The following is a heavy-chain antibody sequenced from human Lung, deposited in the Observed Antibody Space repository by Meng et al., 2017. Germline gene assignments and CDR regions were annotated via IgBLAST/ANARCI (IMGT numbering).Heavy chain of an antibody. CDR2: IYNSGST. CDR1: GGSISSSNYY. J-gene: IGHJ2*01. Sequence: VQLQEAGPGLVKPSQTLSLTCTVSGGSISSSNYYWSWNRQPPGKGLEWSGHIYNSGSTYYNPSLKSRITISVDTSKNQFSLRLRSVTAADTAVYYCARGQKGYFDLWGRGTLVTVSS. V-gene: IGHV4-30-4*01. CDR3: ARGQKGYFDL.